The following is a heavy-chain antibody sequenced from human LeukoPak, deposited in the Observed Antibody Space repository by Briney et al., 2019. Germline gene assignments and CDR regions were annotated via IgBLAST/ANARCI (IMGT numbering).Heavy chain of an antibody. CDR1: GFTFSSYA. J-gene: IGHJ3*02. V-gene: IGHV3-23*01. CDR2: ISGSGGST. D-gene: IGHD2-21*02. Sequence: GGSLRLSGAASGFTFSSYAMSWVRQAPGKGLEWVSAISGSGGSTYYADSVKGRFTISRDNSKNTLYLQMNSLRAEDTAVYYCAKGTPYCGGDCYSTFLDAFDIWGQGTMVTVSS. CDR3: AKGTPYCGGDCYSTFLDAFDI.